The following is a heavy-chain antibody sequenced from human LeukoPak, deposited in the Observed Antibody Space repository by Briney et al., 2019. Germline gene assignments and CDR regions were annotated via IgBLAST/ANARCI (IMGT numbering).Heavy chain of an antibody. CDR2: IIPIFGTA. Sequence: PGASVTVSCKASGGTFSSYAISWVRQAPGQGLEWMGGIIPIFGTANYAQKFQGRVTITADESTSTAYMKLSSLRSEGTAVYYCATQGITSGYEFDYWGQGTLVTVSS. J-gene: IGHJ4*02. V-gene: IGHV1-69*13. CDR1: GGTFSSYA. D-gene: IGHD5-12*01. CDR3: ATQGITSGYEFDY.